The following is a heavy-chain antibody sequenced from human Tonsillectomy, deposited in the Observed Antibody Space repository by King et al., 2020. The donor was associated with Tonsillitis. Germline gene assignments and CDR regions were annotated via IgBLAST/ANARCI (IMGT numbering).Heavy chain of an antibody. CDR3: ARAYSGYVGPDYYYYMDV. D-gene: IGHD5-12*01. CDR1: GGSISSYY. CDR2: IYYSGST. V-gene: IGHV4-59*01. J-gene: IGHJ6*03. Sequence: VQLQESGPGLVKPSETLSLTCTVSGGSISSYYWSWIRQPPGKGLEWIGYIYYSGSTNYNPPLKSRVTLSVDTSKNQFSLKLSSVTAADTAVYYCARAYSGYVGPDYYYYMDVWGKGTTVTVSS.